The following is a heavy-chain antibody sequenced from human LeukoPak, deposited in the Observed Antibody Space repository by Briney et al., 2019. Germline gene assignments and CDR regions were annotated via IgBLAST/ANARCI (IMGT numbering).Heavy chain of an antibody. V-gene: IGHV3-23*01. CDR3: AKDLGYDILTGLDY. CDR2: ISGSGGST. J-gene: IGHJ4*02. Sequence: ETLSLTCAVYGGSFSGYYWSWIRQPPGKGLEWVSAISGSGGSTYYADSVKGRFTISRDNSKNTLYLQMNSLRAEDTAVYYCAKDLGYDILTGLDYWGQGTLVTVSS. CDR1: GGSFSGYY. D-gene: IGHD3-9*01.